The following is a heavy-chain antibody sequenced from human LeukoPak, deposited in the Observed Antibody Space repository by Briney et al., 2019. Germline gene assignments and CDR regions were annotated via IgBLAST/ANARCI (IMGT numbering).Heavy chain of an antibody. D-gene: IGHD6-13*01. V-gene: IGHV4-4*07. J-gene: IGHJ4*02. Sequence: SETLSLTCTVSGGAISSYYWSWIRQPAGKGLEWIGRIYTSGSTNYNPSLKSRVTMSVDTSKNQFSLKPSSVTAADTAVYYCARGAIAAAGTHFDYWGQGTLVTVSS. CDR3: ARGAIAAAGTHFDY. CDR2: IYTSGST. CDR1: GGAISSYY.